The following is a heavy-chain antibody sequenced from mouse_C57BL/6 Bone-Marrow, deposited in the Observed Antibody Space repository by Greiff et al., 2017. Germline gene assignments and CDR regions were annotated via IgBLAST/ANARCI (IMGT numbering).Heavy chain of an antibody. CDR1: GFNIKDYY. V-gene: IGHV14-2*01. CDR3: AGYDGAFDY. Sequence: EVKLMESGAELVKPGASVKLSCTASGFNIKDYYMHWVKQRTEQGLEWIGRIDPEDGETKYAPKFQGKATIPADTSSNTAYLQLSSLTSDDTAFYYCAGYDGAFDYWGQGTTLTVSS. J-gene: IGHJ2*01. CDR2: IDPEDGET. D-gene: IGHD2-2*01.